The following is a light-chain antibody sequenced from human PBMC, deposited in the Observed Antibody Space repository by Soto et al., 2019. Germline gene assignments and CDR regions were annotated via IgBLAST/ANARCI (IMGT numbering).Light chain of an antibody. V-gene: IGLV1-51*01. CDR3: ETWDSSLSVGV. Sequence: QSVLTQPPSVSAAPGQRVTISCSGSSSNIAYNYVSWYQRLPGTAPRLLIYENNKRPSGIPDRFSGSKSGTSATLGITGLQAGDEAEYCCETWDSSLSVGVFGGGTKLTVL. CDR2: ENN. J-gene: IGLJ3*02. CDR1: SSNIAYNY.